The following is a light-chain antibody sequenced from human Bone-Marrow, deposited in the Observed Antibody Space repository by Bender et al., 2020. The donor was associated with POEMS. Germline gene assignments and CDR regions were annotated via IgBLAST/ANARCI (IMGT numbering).Light chain of an antibody. V-gene: IGLV2-14*03. CDR2: DVN. CDR3: SSYTALTTAV. Sequence: QSALTQPASVSGSPGQSITISCTGTNSDVGGYNYVAWYQQHPGKAPKLMIYDVNYRPSGISDRFSGSKSGNTASLTISGLQAEDEADYFCSSYTALTTAVFGGGTRLTVL. CDR1: NSDVGGYNY. J-gene: IGLJ3*02.